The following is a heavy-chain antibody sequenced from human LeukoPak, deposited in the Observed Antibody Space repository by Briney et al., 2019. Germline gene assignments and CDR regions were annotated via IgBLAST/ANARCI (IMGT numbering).Heavy chain of an antibody. CDR3: ARGHDSSGYYYEW. D-gene: IGHD3-22*01. CDR1: GFTVSSNY. Sequence: GGSLRLSCAASGFTVSSNYMSWVRQAPGKGLEWVSVIYSGGSTYYADSVKGRFTISRDNSKNTLYLQMNSLRAEDTAVYYCARGHDSSGYYYEWWGQGTLVTVSS. CDR2: IYSGGST. V-gene: IGHV3-53*01. J-gene: IGHJ4*02.